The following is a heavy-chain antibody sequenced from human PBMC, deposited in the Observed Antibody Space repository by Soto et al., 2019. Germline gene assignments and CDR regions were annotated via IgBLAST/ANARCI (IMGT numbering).Heavy chain of an antibody. J-gene: IGHJ4*01. CDR3: SRDHCSSTSCPPPDY. CDR2: ISSSSSYI. D-gene: IGHD2-2*01. V-gene: IGHV3-21*01. CDR1: GFTFSSYS. Sequence: KPGGSLRLSCAASGFTFSSYSMNWVRQAPGKGLEWVSSISSSSSYIYYADSVKGRFTISRDNAKNSLYLQMNSLRAEDTAVYYCSRDHCSSTSCPPPDYWGHGTLVTVSS.